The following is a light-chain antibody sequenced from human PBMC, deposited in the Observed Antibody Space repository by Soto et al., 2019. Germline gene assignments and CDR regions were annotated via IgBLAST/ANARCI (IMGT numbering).Light chain of an antibody. CDR3: QQYGEAVVT. CDR2: GAS. J-gene: IGKJ3*01. Sequence: EIVLTQSPGTLSLSPGERATLSCRASQSFRSSYLTWYHQKPGQAPRLLIFGASSRATGTPDRISGRGSGRDSTLTIKRLETEDVGGYYCQQYGEAVVTCGPGTTVEIK. V-gene: IGKV3-20*01. CDR1: QSFRSSY.